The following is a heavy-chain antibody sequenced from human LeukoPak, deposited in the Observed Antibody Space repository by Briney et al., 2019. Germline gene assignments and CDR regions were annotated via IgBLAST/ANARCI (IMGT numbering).Heavy chain of an antibody. J-gene: IGHJ5*02. Sequence: SETLSLTCTGSGGSISSGDYYWSWIRQPPGKGLEWIGYIYYSGSTYYNPSLKSRVTISVDTSKNQFSLKLSSVTAADTAVYYCARDVELGYCSGGSCTGSRWFDPWGQGTLVTVSS. CDR1: GGSISSGDYY. D-gene: IGHD2-15*01. CDR2: IYYSGST. CDR3: ARDVELGYCSGGSCTGSRWFDP. V-gene: IGHV4-30-4*08.